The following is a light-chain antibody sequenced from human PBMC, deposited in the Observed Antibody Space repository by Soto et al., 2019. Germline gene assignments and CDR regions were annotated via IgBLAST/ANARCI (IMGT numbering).Light chain of an antibody. CDR2: ATS. V-gene: IGLV7-46*01. CDR1: TGAVTSGHY. Sequence: QAVVTQEPSLTVSPGGTVTLTCGSSTGAVTSGHYPYWFQQKPGQAPTTLIYATSSKHSWTLARFSGSLLGGKAALTLSGVQPEDEAEYYCLLYYGDSHVFGGGTKLTVL. J-gene: IGLJ2*01. CDR3: LLYYGDSHV.